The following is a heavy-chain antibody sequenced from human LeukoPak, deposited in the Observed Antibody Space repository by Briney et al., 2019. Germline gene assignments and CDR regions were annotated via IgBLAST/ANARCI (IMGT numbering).Heavy chain of an antibody. CDR1: GFTFSSYG. CDR3: ATNTAMYYYFDY. J-gene: IGHJ4*02. V-gene: IGHV3-30*03. Sequence: GRSLRLSCAASGFTFSSYGMHWVRQAPGKGLEWVAVISYDGSNKYYADSVKGRFTISRDNSKNTLYLQMNSLRAEDTAVYYCATNTAMYYYFDYWGQGTLVTVSS. CDR2: ISYDGSNK. D-gene: IGHD5-18*01.